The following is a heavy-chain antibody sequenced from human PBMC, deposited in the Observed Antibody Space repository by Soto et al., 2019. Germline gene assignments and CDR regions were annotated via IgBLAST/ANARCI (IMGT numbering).Heavy chain of an antibody. CDR1: GYTFTSYG. Sequence: ASVKVSCKASGYTFTSYGISWVRQAPGQGLEWMGWISVYNGNTNYAQKLLGRVTMTPDTSTSTAYMELRSLRSDDTAVYYCSRDALAARLAFDIWGQGTMVTVSS. V-gene: IGHV1-18*01. D-gene: IGHD6-6*01. CDR3: SRDALAARLAFDI. J-gene: IGHJ3*02. CDR2: ISVYNGNT.